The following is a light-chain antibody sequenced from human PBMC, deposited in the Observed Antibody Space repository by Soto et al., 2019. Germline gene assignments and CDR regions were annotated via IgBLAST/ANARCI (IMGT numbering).Light chain of an antibody. CDR2: AAS. V-gene: IGKV1-6*01. CDR3: LQYYNFSWT. Sequence: AIQMTQSPSSLSASVGDRVAISCRASQDIRNTLAWYQQKTGEAPKLLIFAASNLQSGVPSRFSGSGSVTDFTLAITGLQPEDFATYYCLQYYNFSWTFGQGTKVEVK. J-gene: IGKJ1*01. CDR1: QDIRNT.